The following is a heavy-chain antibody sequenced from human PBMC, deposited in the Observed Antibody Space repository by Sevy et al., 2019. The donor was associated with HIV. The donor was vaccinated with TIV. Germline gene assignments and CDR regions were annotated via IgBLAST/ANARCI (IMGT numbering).Heavy chain of an antibody. V-gene: IGHV3-21*05. CDR3: ARADNYYDIGGLHY. J-gene: IGHJ4*02. Sequence: GGCLRLSCAASGFIFSDYDMNWVRQAPGKGLEWISVISSRSSYIKYADSLKGRVTISRDNANNSLFLQLNSLRAEDTAVYYCARADNYYDIGGLHYWGQGALVTVSS. CDR2: ISSRSSYI. D-gene: IGHD3-22*01. CDR1: GFIFSDYD.